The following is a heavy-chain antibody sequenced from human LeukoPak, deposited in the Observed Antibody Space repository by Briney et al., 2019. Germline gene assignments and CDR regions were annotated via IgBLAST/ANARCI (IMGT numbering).Heavy chain of an antibody. CDR3: ARDGYYYDSSRSGFDY. V-gene: IGHV4-59*01. Sequence: SETLSLTCTVSGGSISSYYWSWIRQPPGKGLEWIAYIYYSGSTNYNPSLKSRVTISVDTSKNQFSLKLSSVTAADTAVYYCARDGYYYDSSRSGFDYWGQGTLVTVSS. CDR1: GGSISSYY. CDR2: IYYSGST. D-gene: IGHD3-22*01. J-gene: IGHJ4*02.